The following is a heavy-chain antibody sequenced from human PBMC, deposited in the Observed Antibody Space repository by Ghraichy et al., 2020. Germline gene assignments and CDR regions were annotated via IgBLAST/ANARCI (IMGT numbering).Heavy chain of an antibody. V-gene: IGHV3-11*06. CDR2: ISSSSSYT. D-gene: IGHD6-6*01. Sequence: GGSLRLSCAVSGFTFSDYYMSWIRQAPGKGLEWVSYISSSSSYTNYADSVKGRFTISRDNAKNSLYLQMNSLRAEDTAVYYCARGKYSSSIVDYWGQGTLVTVSS. J-gene: IGHJ4*02. CDR1: GFTFSDYY. CDR3: ARGKYSSSIVDY.